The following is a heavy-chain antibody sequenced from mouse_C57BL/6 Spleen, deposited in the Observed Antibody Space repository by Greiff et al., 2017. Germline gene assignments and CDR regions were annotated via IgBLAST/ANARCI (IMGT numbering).Heavy chain of an antibody. CDR2: IYPRDGST. CDR1: GYTFTSYA. J-gene: IGHJ2*01. V-gene: IGHV1-85*01. CDR3: ARAGGDD. Sequence: VQLQQSGPELVTPGASVMLSCKASGYTFTSYALNWVKQRPGQGLALIGWIYPRDGSTQYTEKFKGKATLTVDTSASTAYMERHSLTCEDAAVYFCARAGGDDWGQGTTLTVSA.